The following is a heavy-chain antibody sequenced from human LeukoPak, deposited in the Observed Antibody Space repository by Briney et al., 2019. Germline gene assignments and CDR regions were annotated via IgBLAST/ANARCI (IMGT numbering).Heavy chain of an antibody. V-gene: IGHV5-51*01. J-gene: IGHJ4*02. CDR2: IYPDDSDT. CDR3: AKLGAYTSSWYGFVDY. CDR1: GYSFTNYC. D-gene: IGHD6-13*01. Sequence: GESLKISCKSSGYSFTNYCIGSVRQMPGKGLEWMGIIYPDDSDTRYSPSFQGQVTISVDKSISTAYLQWSSLKASDTAMYYCAKLGAYTSSWYGFVDYWGQGTLVTVSS.